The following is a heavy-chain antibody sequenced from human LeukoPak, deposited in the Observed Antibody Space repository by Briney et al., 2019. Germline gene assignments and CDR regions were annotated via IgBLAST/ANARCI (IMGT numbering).Heavy chain of an antibody. J-gene: IGHJ4*02. D-gene: IGHD3-22*01. CDR3: ARDPDYYDSSGSGY. Sequence: PGGSLRLSCAASGFTFSDYYMSWIRQAPGKGLEWVSYISSSGSTIYYADSVKGRFTISRDNAKNSLYLQMNSLGAEDTAVYYCARDPDYYDSSGSGYWGQGTLVTVSS. V-gene: IGHV3-11*01. CDR1: GFTFSDYY. CDR2: ISSSGSTI.